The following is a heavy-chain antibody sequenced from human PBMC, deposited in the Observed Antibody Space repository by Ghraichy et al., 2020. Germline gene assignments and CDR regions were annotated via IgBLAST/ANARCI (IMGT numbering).Heavy chain of an antibody. CDR2: IRYDGSNK. CDR3: AKALPHSSSWYSSAEYFQH. J-gene: IGHJ1*01. D-gene: IGHD6-13*01. Sequence: GGSLRLSCAASGFTFSSYGMHWVRQAPGKGLEWVAFIRYDGSNKYYADSVKGRFTISRDNSKNTLYLQMNSLRAEDTAVYYCAKALPHSSSWYSSAEYFQHWGQGTLVTVSS. V-gene: IGHV3-30*02. CDR1: GFTFSSYG.